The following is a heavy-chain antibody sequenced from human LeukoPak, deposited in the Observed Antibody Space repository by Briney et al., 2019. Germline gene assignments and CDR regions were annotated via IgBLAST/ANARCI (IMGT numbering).Heavy chain of an antibody. CDR2: ISYDGSNK. J-gene: IGHJ3*02. CDR1: GFTFSSYA. D-gene: IGHD2-2*01. CDR3: ATRPAGDDAFDI. V-gene: IGHV3-30-3*01. Sequence: GGSLRLSCAASGFTFSSYAMNWVRQAPGKGLEWVAVISYDGSNKYYADSVKGRFTISRDNSKNTLYLQMNSLRAEDTAVYYCATRPAGDDAFDIWGQGIMVTVSS.